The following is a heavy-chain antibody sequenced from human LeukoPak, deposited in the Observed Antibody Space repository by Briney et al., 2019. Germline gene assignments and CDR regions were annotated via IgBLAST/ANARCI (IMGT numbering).Heavy chain of an antibody. Sequence: GESLKISCQGSGYKFANYWIGWVRQMPGKGLEWMGIIFPGDSDTRYNPSFQGQVTISADKSINTAYLQWSSLKASDTAICYCARRAYGDYQDYFDYWGQGTLVTVSS. CDR3: ARRAYGDYQDYFDY. CDR2: IFPGDSDT. J-gene: IGHJ4*02. V-gene: IGHV5-51*01. CDR1: GYKFANYW. D-gene: IGHD4-17*01.